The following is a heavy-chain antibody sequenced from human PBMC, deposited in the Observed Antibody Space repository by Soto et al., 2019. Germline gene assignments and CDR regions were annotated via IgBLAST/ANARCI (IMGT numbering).Heavy chain of an antibody. V-gene: IGHV1-3*01. Sequence: ASLKVSCKASGYTFTTYVMHWVRQAPGQRLEWMGWINAGNDNTKYSQKFQGRATITRDTSASTVYMELSSLSSEDTAVYYCARVGHYYYGMDVWGQGTTVTVSS. J-gene: IGHJ6*02. CDR2: INAGNDNT. CDR1: GYTFTTYV. D-gene: IGHD3-3*01. CDR3: ARVGHYYYGMDV.